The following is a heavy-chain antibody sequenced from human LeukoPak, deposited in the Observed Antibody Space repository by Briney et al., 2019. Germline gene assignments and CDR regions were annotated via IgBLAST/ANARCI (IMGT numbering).Heavy chain of an antibody. CDR2: INTDGSST. Sequence: GGSLRLSCAASGFTFSSYWMHWVRQAPGKGLVWVSRINTDGSSTSYADSVKGRFTISRDNAKNTLYLQMNSLRAEDTAVYYCASGPITIFGVVMDVWGKGTTVTVSS. CDR1: GFTFSSYW. J-gene: IGHJ6*03. CDR3: ASGPITIFGVVMDV. D-gene: IGHD3-3*01. V-gene: IGHV3-74*01.